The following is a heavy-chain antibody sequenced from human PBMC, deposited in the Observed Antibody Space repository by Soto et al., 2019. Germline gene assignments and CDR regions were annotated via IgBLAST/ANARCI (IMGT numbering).Heavy chain of an antibody. D-gene: IGHD3-3*01. CDR1: GGSISSGDYY. CDR2: IYYSGST. J-gene: IGHJ5*02. CDR3: ARVYYDFWSGYPNWFDP. V-gene: IGHV4-30-4*01. Sequence: PSETLSLTCTVSGGSISSGDYYWSWIRQPPGKGLEWIGYIYYSGSTYYNPSLKSRVTISVDTSKNQFSLKLSSVTAADTAMYYCARVYYDFWSGYPNWFDPWGQGTLVTVSS.